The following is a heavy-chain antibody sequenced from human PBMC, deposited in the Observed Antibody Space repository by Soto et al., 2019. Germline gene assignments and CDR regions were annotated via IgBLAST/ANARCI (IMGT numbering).Heavy chain of an antibody. CDR2: INSDGSST. J-gene: IGHJ6*02. D-gene: IGHD3-9*01. CDR3: ARAAPTISGRGMDV. Sequence: PGGSLRLSCAASGFTFSSYWMHWVRQAPGKGLVWVSRINSDGSSTSYADSVKGRFTISRDNAKNTLYLQMNSLRAEDTAVYYCARAAPTISGRGMDVWGQGTTVTVSS. CDR1: GFTFSSYW. V-gene: IGHV3-74*01.